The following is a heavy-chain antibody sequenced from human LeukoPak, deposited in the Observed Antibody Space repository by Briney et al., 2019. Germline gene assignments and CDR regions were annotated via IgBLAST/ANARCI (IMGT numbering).Heavy chain of an antibody. Sequence: SETLSLTCAVYGGSFSGYYWSWLRQPPGKGLEWIGEINHSGSTNYNPSLKSRVTISVDTSKNQFSLKLSSVTAADTAVYYCARGRYSSGWYKGGYYYYYMDVWGKGTTVTISS. J-gene: IGHJ6*03. CDR3: ARGRYSSGWYKGGYYYYYMDV. CDR1: GGSFSGYY. D-gene: IGHD6-19*01. CDR2: INHSGST. V-gene: IGHV4-34*01.